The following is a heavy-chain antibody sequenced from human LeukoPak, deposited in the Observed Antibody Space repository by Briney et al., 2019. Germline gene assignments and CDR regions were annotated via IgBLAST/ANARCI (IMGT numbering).Heavy chain of an antibody. D-gene: IGHD6-19*01. J-gene: IGHJ5*02. CDR3: ARLQWLVRSWFDP. CDR1: GGSLGGYY. V-gene: IGHV4-4*08. CDR2: IYPTGNTNGNT. Sequence: SETLSLTCTVSGGSLGGYYWSWIRQTPGKGLEYIGYIYPTGNTNGNTNYNPSLKSRATISVDTSKNQFSLNLTSVTAADTAKYYCARLQWLVRSWFDPWGQGTLVIVSS.